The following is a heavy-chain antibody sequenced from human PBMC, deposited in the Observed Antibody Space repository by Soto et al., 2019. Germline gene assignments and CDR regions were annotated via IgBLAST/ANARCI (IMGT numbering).Heavy chain of an antibody. J-gene: IGHJ5*02. CDR3: ARGQGAAAGLNWFDP. CDR2: IYYSGST. V-gene: IGHV4-31*03. CDR1: GGSISSGGYY. D-gene: IGHD6-13*01. Sequence: QVQLQESGPGLVKPSQTLSLTCTVSGGSISSGGYYWSWIRQHPGKGLEWIGYIYYSGSTYYNPSRKSRVTISVDTSKNQFSLRLSSVTAADTAVYYCARGQGAAAGLNWFDPWGQGTLVTVSS.